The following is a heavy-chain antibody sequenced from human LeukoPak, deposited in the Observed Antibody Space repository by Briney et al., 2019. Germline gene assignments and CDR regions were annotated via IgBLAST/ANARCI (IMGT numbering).Heavy chain of an antibody. J-gene: IGHJ4*02. CDR3: ATSIAAAVYYFDY. Sequence: ASVKVSCKASGYSFVTSDINWVRQAAGQGLEWMGWMNPLSGNTGYAQKFQGRVTMTRNTSTGTAYMELSSLRSEDTAVYYCATSIAAAVYYFDYWGQGTLVTVSS. V-gene: IGHV1-8*01. CDR2: MNPLSGNT. D-gene: IGHD6-13*01. CDR1: GYSFVTSD.